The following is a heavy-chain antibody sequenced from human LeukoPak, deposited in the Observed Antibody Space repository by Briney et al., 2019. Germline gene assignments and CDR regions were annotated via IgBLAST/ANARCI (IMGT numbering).Heavy chain of an antibody. CDR3: ARWLPTGGAFDI. CDR2: ISSSSSYI. V-gene: IGHV3-21*01. CDR1: GFTFSSYS. J-gene: IGHJ3*02. D-gene: IGHD5-12*01. Sequence: GGSLRLSCAASGFTFSSYSMNWVRPAPGKGLEWVSSISSSSSYIYYADSVKGRFTISRDNAKNSLYLQMNSLRAEDTAVYYCARWLPTGGAFDIWGQGTMVTVSS.